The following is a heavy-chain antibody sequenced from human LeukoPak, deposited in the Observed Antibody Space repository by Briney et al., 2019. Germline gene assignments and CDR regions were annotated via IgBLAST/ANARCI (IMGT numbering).Heavy chain of an antibody. J-gene: IGHJ4*02. CDR1: EFSFTNAW. CDR2: IKSKADDGTS. CDR3: TTGSQRIYNFDY. Sequence: GGSLRLSCAASEFSFTNAWMTWVRQAPGKGVEWVGHIKSKADDGTSDYAAPVKGRFIIARHESKNMLYLQMNSLKTEDTAVYYCTTGSQRIYNFDYWGQGTLVTVSS. V-gene: IGHV3-15*01. D-gene: IGHD6-25*01.